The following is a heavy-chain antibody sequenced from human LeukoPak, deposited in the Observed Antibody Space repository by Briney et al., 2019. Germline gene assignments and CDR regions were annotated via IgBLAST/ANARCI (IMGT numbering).Heavy chain of an antibody. J-gene: IGHJ5*02. CDR3: ARRKLAGAPFDP. Sequence: ASVKVSCKASGYTFTSYAISWVRQAPGQGLEWMGRIIPILGIANYAQKFQGRVTITADKSTSTVYMELSSLRSEDTAVYYCARRKLAGAPFDPWGQGTLVTVSS. CDR2: IIPILGIA. CDR1: GYTFTSYA. D-gene: IGHD3-10*01. V-gene: IGHV1-69*04.